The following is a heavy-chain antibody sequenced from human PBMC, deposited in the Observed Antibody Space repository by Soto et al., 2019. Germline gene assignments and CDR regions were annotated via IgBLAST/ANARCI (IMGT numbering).Heavy chain of an antibody. CDR2: IFYSGGT. Sequence: LLLQESGPGLVKPSETMSLTCTVSGDSILDSTYYWAWIRQSPGKGLEWIGTIFYSGGTFYTPSLKSRVTMSVDMSNNQFSLKLSSVTAADTAVYYCARQASGYYYGWFDPWGQGTLVTVSS. V-gene: IGHV4-39*01. CDR3: ARQASGYYYGWFDP. CDR1: GDSILDSTYY. J-gene: IGHJ5*02. D-gene: IGHD3-22*01.